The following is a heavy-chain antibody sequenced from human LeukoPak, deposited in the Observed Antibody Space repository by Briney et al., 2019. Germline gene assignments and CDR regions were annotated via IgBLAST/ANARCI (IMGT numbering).Heavy chain of an antibody. CDR3: TRVGCSSTSCYRAFDY. D-gene: IGHD2-2*01. CDR2: IYYSGST. CDR1: GGSISSHY. V-gene: IGHV4-59*11. J-gene: IGHJ4*02. Sequence: SETLSLTCTVSGGSISSHYWSGIREPPGKGLEWIGYIYYSGSTNYNPSLKSRVTISVDTSKNQFSLKLSSVTAADTAVYYCTRVGCSSTSCYRAFDYRGQGTLVTVSS.